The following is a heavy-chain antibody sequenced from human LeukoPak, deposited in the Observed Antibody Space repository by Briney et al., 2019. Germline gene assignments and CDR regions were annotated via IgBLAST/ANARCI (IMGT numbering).Heavy chain of an antibody. CDR3: ASIRYPGNYFDY. CDR2: INHSGST. D-gene: IGHD3-16*02. Sequence: PSETLSLTCAVYSGSLSGYYWSWIRPPPGKGLEWIGEINHSGSTNYNPSLKSRVTISVDTSKKQFSLKLKSVTAADTAVYYCASIRYPGNYFDYWGQGTLVTVSS. J-gene: IGHJ4*02. V-gene: IGHV4-34*01. CDR1: SGSLSGYY.